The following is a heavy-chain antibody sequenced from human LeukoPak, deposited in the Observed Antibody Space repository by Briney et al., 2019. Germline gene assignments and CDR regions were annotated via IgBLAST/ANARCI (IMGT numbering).Heavy chain of an antibody. CDR2: IGCSGAMI. Sequence: TGGSLRLSCAASGFTFSSYAMSWVRQAPGKGLEWGSAIGCSGAMIYYANSVSGRSAISRANSKNTLYLQMNSLRAEDTAVYYCAKGEGYGDYDRFDPWGQGTLVTVSS. D-gene: IGHD4-17*01. V-gene: IGHV3-23*01. CDR1: GFTFSSYA. J-gene: IGHJ5*02. CDR3: AKGEGYGDYDRFDP.